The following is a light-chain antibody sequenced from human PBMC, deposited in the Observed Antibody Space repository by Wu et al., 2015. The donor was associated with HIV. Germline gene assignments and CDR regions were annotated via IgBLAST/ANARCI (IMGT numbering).Light chain of an antibody. CDR2: IHP. V-gene: IGKV3-11*01. J-gene: IGKJ1*01. Sequence: ATLVSVPGERAPSLAGHSKSCSNLAWYQQKRRPRLPDSSCKIHPTGPAGVPARFRGTGSETNFTLTITSLEPEDFAVYYCQQRTKWLGTFGQGTTVEIK. CDR1: KSCSN. CDR3: QQRTKWLGT.